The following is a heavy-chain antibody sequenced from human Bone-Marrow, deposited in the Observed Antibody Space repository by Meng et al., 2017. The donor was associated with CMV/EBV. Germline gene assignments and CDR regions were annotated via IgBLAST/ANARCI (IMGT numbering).Heavy chain of an antibody. Sequence: GGSLRLSCAASGFTFSSYEMNWVRQAPGKGLEWVAVIWYDGSNKYYADSVKGRFTISRDNSKNTLYLQMNSLRAEDTAVYYCAKDSGYGMDVWGQGTTVTVSS. J-gene: IGHJ6*02. D-gene: IGHD6-25*01. CDR3: AKDSGYGMDV. CDR1: GFTFSSYE. V-gene: IGHV3-33*06. CDR2: IWYDGSNK.